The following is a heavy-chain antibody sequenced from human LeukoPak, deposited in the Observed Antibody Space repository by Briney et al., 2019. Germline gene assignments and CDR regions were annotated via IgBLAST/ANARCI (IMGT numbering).Heavy chain of an antibody. CDR3: VREGWQWLVHAFDI. V-gene: IGHV4-39*07. CDR1: GASISGSGYY. CDR2: IYSSGST. Sequence: SETLSLTCAVSGASISGSGYYWGWIRQPPGKGLEWIGNIYSSGSTYYNASLQSRVTISIDTSKNQFSLKLSSVTAADTAVYYCVREGWQWLVHAFDIWGQGTMVTGSS. J-gene: IGHJ3*02. D-gene: IGHD6-19*01.